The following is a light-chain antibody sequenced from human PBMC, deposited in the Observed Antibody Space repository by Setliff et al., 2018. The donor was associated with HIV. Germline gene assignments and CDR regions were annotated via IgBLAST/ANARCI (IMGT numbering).Light chain of an antibody. J-gene: IGLJ1*01. CDR1: SSDVGGYNQ. V-gene: IGLV2-14*03. Sequence: QSVLTQPASVSGSPGRSITISCTGTSSDVGGYNQVSWYQQHPGKAPKPMIYDVNNRPSGVSNRFSGSKSVNTASLTISGLQAEDEADYYCSSYTSSTTHVFGTGTKVTVL. CDR3: SSYTSSTTHV. CDR2: DVN.